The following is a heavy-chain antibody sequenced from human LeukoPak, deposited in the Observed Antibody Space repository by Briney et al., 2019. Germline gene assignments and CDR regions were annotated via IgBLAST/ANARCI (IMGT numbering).Heavy chain of an antibody. D-gene: IGHD1-26*01. CDR2: ISSSSSYK. CDR3: ATGQSGVGANWFDP. V-gene: IGHV3-21*01. CDR1: GFTFSTYS. Sequence: LGGSLRLSCAASGFTFSTYSMNWVRQAPGKGLEWVSSISSSSSYKYYADSVKGRFTISRDNAKNSLYLQMNSLRADDTAVYYCATGQSGVGANWFDPWGQGTLVTVSS. J-gene: IGHJ5*02.